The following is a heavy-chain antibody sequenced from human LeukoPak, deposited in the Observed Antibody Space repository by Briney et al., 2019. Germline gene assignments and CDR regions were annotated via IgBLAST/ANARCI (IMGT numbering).Heavy chain of an antibody. CDR3: ARDRGSLTIDY. J-gene: IGHJ4*02. V-gene: IGHV1-2*04. Sequence: GWINPNSGGTNYAQKFQGWVTMTRDTSISTAYMELSRLRSDDTAVYYCARDRGSLTIDYWGQGTLVTVSS. D-gene: IGHD3-10*01. CDR2: INPNSGGT.